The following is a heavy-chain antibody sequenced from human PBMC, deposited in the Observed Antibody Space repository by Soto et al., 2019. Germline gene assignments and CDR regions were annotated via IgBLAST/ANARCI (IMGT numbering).Heavy chain of an antibody. CDR1: GFSISSGYY. D-gene: IGHD3-10*01. Sequence: SETLSLTCAVSGFSISSGYYWVWIRQPPGKGLEWIATIYHNGRIYYNPSLKSRVTLSLDMPKNQFSLRLTSVTAADTAIYYCARQRGDSGTYVGYFDSWGQGNLVTVS. CDR2: IYHNGRI. CDR3: ARQRGDSGTYVGYFDS. J-gene: IGHJ4*02. V-gene: IGHV4-38-2*01.